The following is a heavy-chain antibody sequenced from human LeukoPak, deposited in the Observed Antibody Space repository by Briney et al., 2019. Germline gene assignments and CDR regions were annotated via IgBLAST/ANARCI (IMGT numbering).Heavy chain of an antibody. J-gene: IGHJ6*03. CDR2: INPSDGAT. D-gene: IGHD1-26*01. CDR1: GYTFTTYY. Sequence: GASVKVSCKASGYTFTTYYIHWVRQAPGQGLEWMGMINPSDGATTYAQKFQGRGTMTRDMSTTTVYMDVRTLRSEDTAVCFCAREQRGGLSGILGGLFASYHTYYYMDVWGRGTTVTVSS. CDR3: AREQRGGLSGILGGLFASYHTYYYMDV. V-gene: IGHV1-46*01.